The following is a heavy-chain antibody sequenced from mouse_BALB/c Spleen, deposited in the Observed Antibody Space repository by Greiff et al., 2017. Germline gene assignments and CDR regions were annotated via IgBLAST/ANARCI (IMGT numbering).Heavy chain of an antibody. V-gene: IGHV3-2*02. J-gene: IGHJ1*01. CDR3: AIITSYFDV. Sequence: EVKLMESGPGLVKPSQSLSLTCTVTGYSITSDYAWNWIRQFPGNKLEWMGYISYSGSTSYNPSLKSRISITRDTSKNQFFLQLNSVTTEDTATYYCAIITSYFDVWGAGTTVTVSS. CDR1: GYSITSDYA. CDR2: ISYSGST. D-gene: IGHD1-1*01.